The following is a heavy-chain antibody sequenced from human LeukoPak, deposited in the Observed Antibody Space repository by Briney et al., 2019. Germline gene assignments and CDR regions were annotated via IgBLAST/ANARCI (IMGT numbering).Heavy chain of an antibody. V-gene: IGHV3-23*01. J-gene: IGHJ6*02. CDR3: AKTHYDLLDV. Sequence: ASETLSLTCTVSGGSISSHYWSWVRQPPGKGLEWVSAMNNGPGATFYRDSVRGRFTISRDDSKSTLYLQMNSLRAEDTGTYYCAKTHYDLLDVWGQGTTVTVSS. D-gene: IGHD5-12*01. CDR1: GGSISSHY. CDR2: MNNGPGAT.